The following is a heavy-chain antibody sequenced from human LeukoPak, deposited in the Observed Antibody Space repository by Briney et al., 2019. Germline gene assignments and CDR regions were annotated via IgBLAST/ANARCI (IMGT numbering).Heavy chain of an antibody. V-gene: IGHV1-46*01. J-gene: IGHJ3*02. D-gene: IGHD3-22*01. CDR3: ARVHDSSGYYFDAGDDAFDI. CDR2: INPSGGST. CDR1: GYTFTSYY. Sequence: ASVKVSCKASGYTFTSYYMHWVRQAPGQGLEWMGIINPSGGSTSYAQKFQGRVTMTRDTSISTAYMELSRLRSDDTAVYYCARVHDSSGYYFDAGDDAFDIWGQGTMVTVSS.